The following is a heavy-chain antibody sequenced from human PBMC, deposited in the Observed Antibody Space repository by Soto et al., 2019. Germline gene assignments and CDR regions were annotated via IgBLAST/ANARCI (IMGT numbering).Heavy chain of an antibody. Sequence: SQTLSLTCAISGDSVSSNSAAWNWIRQSPSRGLEWLGRTYYRSKWYNDYAVSVKSRITINPDTSKNQFSLQLNSVTPEDTAVYYCARDFPPSYCSSTSCHLNYYYYYGMDVWGQGTMVTVSS. V-gene: IGHV6-1*01. CDR2: TYYRSKWYN. J-gene: IGHJ6*02. CDR1: GDSVSSNSAA. D-gene: IGHD2-2*01. CDR3: ARDFPPSYCSSTSCHLNYYYYYGMDV.